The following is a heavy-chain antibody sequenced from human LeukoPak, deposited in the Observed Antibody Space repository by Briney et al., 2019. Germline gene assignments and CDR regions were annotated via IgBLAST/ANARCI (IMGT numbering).Heavy chain of an antibody. D-gene: IGHD3-10*01. CDR1: VYTFTSYG. J-gene: IGHJ4*02. CDR2: ISAYNGNT. CDR3: ARVTMVRGVITPWHFDY. Sequence: ASVKVSCKASVYTFTSYGISWVRQPPGQGLEWMGWISAYNGNTNYAQKLQGRVTMTTDTSTSTAYMELRSLRSDDTAVYYGARVTMVRGVITPWHFDYWGQGTLVTVSS. V-gene: IGHV1-18*01.